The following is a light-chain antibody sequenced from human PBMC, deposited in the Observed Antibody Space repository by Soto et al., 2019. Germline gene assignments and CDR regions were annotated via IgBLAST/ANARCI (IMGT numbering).Light chain of an antibody. CDR2: GAS. V-gene: IGKV3-20*01. Sequence: EIVLTQSPGTLSLSPGERATLSCRASQSVGSNYLAWYEQKPGQAPRLLIYGASIRATGIPDRFSGSGSGTEFTLTISSLQPEDFATYYRQQINSYPLTFGGGTKVDIK. CDR3: QQINSYPLT. J-gene: IGKJ4*01. CDR1: QSVGSNY.